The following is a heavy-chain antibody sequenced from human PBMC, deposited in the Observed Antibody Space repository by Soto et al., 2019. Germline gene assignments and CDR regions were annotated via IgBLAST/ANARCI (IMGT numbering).Heavy chain of an antibody. CDR3: AKGALSTYFD. J-gene: IGHJ4*02. CDR2: IGSGGSPT. V-gene: IGHV3-23*01. CDR1: EFTFSNYA. Sequence: GGSLRLSCAASEFTFSNYAMSWVRQAPGKGLGWVSSIGSGGSPTYYADSVKGRFTISRDNSKNTLYLQMNSLRAEDTAVYYCAKGALSTYFDWGQGTLVTVSS. D-gene: IGHD3-9*01.